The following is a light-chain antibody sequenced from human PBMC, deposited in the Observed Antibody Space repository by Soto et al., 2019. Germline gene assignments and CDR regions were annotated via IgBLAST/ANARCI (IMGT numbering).Light chain of an antibody. Sequence: IVLTQSPGTLSLSPGERATLSCRASQSVRSNYLAWYQQKPGQTPRLLIYGASSRATGIPDRFSGSGSGTDFTLTISRLDPEDSAVYYCEQYGRTPRTFGQGTKVEFK. CDR1: QSVRSNY. V-gene: IGKV3-20*01. CDR2: GAS. CDR3: EQYGRTPRT. J-gene: IGKJ1*01.